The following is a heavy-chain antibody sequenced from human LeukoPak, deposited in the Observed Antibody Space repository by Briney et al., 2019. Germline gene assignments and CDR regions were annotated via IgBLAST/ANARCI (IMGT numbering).Heavy chain of an antibody. V-gene: IGHV4-39*07. Sequence: SETLSLTCTVSGGSISSSSYYWGWIRQPPGKGLEWIGSIYYSGSTYYNPSLKSRVTISVDTSKNQFSLKLSSVTAADTAVFYCASLSLWRPIRWGQGTLVTVSS. CDR1: GGSISSSSYY. CDR3: ASLSLWRPIR. J-gene: IGHJ4*02. D-gene: IGHD3-10*01. CDR2: IYYSGST.